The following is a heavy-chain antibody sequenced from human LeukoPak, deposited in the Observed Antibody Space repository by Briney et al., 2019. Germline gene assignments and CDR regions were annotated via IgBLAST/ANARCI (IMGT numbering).Heavy chain of an antibody. CDR2: ISAYNGNT. CDR1: GYTFTSYG. CDR3: ARDSEEYGSSTTGNAFDI. J-gene: IGHJ3*02. Sequence: ASVKVSCKASGYTFTSYGISWVRQAPGQGLEWMGWISAYNGNTNYAQKLQGRVTMTTDTSTSTAYMELRSLRSDDTAVYYCARDSEEYGSSTTGNAFDIWAKGQWSPSLQ. D-gene: IGHD2-2*01. V-gene: IGHV1-18*01.